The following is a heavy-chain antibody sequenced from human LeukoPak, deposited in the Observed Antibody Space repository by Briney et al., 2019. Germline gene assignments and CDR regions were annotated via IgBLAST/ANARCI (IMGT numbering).Heavy chain of an antibody. Sequence: SETLSLTCTVSGYSISSGYYWGWIRQPPGKGLEWIGSIYHSGSTYYNPSLKSRVTISVDTSKNQFSLKLSSVTAADTAVYYCAREGNPTALDYWGQGTLVTVSS. V-gene: IGHV4-38-2*02. CDR1: GYSISSGYY. CDR3: AREGNPTALDY. J-gene: IGHJ4*02. D-gene: IGHD1-1*01. CDR2: IYHSGST.